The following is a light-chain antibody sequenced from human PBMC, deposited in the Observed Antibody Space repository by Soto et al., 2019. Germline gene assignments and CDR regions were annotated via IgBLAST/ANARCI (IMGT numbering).Light chain of an antibody. CDR2: GAS. J-gene: IGKJ1*01. CDR1: QSVTNY. CDR3: QQYGSSGT. Sequence: EIELTQSPGTLSLSPGERATLYRRASQSVTNYLAWYQQKPGQAPRLLIYGASNRATGIPDRFSGSGSGTDFTLTISRLEPEDFAVYYCQQYGSSGTFGQGTKVDIK. V-gene: IGKV3-20*01.